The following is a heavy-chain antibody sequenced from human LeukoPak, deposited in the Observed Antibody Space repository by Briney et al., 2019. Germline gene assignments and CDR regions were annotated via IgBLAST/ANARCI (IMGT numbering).Heavy chain of an antibody. V-gene: IGHV1-69*05. Sequence: ASVKVSCKASGGTFSSYAISWVRQAPGQGLEWMGGIIPIFGTANYAQKFQGRVTITTDESTSTAYMELSSLRSEDTAVYYCARVRYGGNHDFDYWGQGTLVTVSS. D-gene: IGHD4-23*01. J-gene: IGHJ4*02. CDR3: ARVRYGGNHDFDY. CDR2: IIPIFGTA. CDR1: GGTFSSYA.